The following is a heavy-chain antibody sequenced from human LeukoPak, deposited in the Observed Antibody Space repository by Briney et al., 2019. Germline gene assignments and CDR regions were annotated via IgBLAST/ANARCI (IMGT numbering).Heavy chain of an antibody. Sequence: ASVKVSCKASGGTFSNYVINWVRQAPGQGLEWMGGIIPIFGTAYYAQKFQGRVTITADESTSTAYMELSSLRSEDTALYYCARVDRYSSWGNYFDYWGQGTLVTVSS. CDR1: GGTFSNYV. CDR2: IIPIFGTA. CDR3: ARVDRYSSWGNYFDY. J-gene: IGHJ4*02. V-gene: IGHV1-69*13. D-gene: IGHD6-19*01.